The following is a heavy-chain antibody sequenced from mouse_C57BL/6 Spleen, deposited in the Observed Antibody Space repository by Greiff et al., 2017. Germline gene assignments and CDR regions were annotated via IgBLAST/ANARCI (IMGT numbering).Heavy chain of an antibody. V-gene: IGHV1-80*01. D-gene: IGHD1-1*01. CDR3: AREDYGRPFDY. J-gene: IGHJ2*01. Sequence: QVQLQQSGAELVKPGASVKISCKASGYAFSSYWMNWVKQRPGKGLEWIGQIYPGDGDTNYNGKFKGKATLTADKSSSPAYMQLSSLTSEDSAVYFCAREDYGRPFDYWGQGTTLTVSS. CDR2: IYPGDGDT. CDR1: GYAFSSYW.